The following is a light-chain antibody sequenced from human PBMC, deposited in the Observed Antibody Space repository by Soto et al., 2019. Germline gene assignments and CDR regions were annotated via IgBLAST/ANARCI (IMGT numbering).Light chain of an antibody. V-gene: IGLV1-40*01. CDR3: QSYDSSLSGHVV. CDR1: SSNIGAGYD. J-gene: IGLJ2*01. CDR2: GNT. Sequence: QSVLTQPPSVSGAPGQRVTISCTGSSSNIGAGYDVHWYQQLPGTAPKLLISGNTNRPSGVPDRFSGSKSDTSASLAITGLQAEDEADYYCQSYDSSLSGHVVFGGGTKVTVL.